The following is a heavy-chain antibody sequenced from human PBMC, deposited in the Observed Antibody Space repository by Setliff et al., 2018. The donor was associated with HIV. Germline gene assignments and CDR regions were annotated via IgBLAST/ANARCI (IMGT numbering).Heavy chain of an antibody. D-gene: IGHD3-22*01. V-gene: IGHV1-2*04. Sequence: GASVKVSCKASGYTFTGYYMHWVRQAPGQGLEWMGWINPNSGGTTYAQKFQGWITMTRDTSISTAYMELRSLRSDDTAVYYCARDWVDDSKTYGMDVWGQGTTVTVSS. CDR1: GYTFTGYY. CDR2: INPNSGGT. J-gene: IGHJ6*02. CDR3: ARDWVDDSKTYGMDV.